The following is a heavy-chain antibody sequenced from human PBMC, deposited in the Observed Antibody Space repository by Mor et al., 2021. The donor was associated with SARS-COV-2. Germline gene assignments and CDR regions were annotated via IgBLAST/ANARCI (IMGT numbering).Heavy chain of an antibody. Sequence: YNGYTNYAQKFQGRVTMTTDTSTSTAYMELRSLRSDDTAVYYCAKDQQLVPAEYFQHWGQGTLVTVSS. D-gene: IGHD6-13*01. V-gene: IGHV1-18*01. CDR3: AKDQQLVPAEYFQH. J-gene: IGHJ1*01. CDR2: YNGYT.